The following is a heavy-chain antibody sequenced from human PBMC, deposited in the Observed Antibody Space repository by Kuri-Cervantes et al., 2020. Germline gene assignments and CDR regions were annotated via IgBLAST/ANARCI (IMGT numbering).Heavy chain of an antibody. CDR2: INHSGST. CDR3: ARGSMGWFGESTRLDY. D-gene: IGHD3-10*01. J-gene: IGHJ4*02. V-gene: IGHV4-34*01. CDR1: GGSFSGYY. Sequence: SETLSLTCAVYGGSFSGYYWSWIRQPPGKGLEWIGEINHSGSTNYNPSLKSRVTISVDTSKNQFSLKLSSVTAADTAVYYCARGSMGWFGESTRLDYRGQGTLVTVSS.